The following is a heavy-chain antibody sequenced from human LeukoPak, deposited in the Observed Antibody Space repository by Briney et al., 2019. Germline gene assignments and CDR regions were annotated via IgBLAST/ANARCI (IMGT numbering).Heavy chain of an antibody. CDR3: AREKQSGRTPFDY. CDR1: GFTFTGHS. D-gene: IGHD2-15*01. V-gene: IGHV3-30*04. CDR2: VAHDEKTI. J-gene: IGHJ4*02. Sequence: PGGSLRLSCVASGFTFTGHSMNWVRQAPGKGLEWVAVVAHDEKTIFYADSLKGRSTVSRDNSKNTVYLLMNRLTDEDTAVYYCAREKQSGRTPFDYWGQESLLTVSS.